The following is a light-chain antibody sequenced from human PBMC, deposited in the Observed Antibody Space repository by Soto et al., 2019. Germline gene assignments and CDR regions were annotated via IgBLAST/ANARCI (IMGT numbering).Light chain of an antibody. J-gene: IGLJ1*01. CDR3: SSYTSSSTLDV. V-gene: IGLV2-14*01. Sequence: QSALTHPASVSGCPGQSITISCTGTSSDVGGYNYVSWYQQHPGKAPKLMIYDVSNRPSGVSNRFSGSKSGNTASLTISGLQAEDEADYYCSSYTSSSTLDVFGTGIKLTVL. CDR2: DVS. CDR1: SSDVGGYNY.